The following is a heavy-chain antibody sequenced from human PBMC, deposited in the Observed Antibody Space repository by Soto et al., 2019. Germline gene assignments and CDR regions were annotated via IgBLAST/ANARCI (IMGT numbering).Heavy chain of an antibody. V-gene: IGHV3-33*01. J-gene: IGHJ6*02. CDR2: IWYDGSNK. CDR3: AGGGPLEMAIKYYYYYGMDV. Sequence: QVQLVESGGGVVQPGRSLRLSCAASGFTFSSYGMHWVRQAPGKGLEWVAVIWYDGSNKYYADSVKGRFTISRDNSKNTVELQMNSLRGEDTAGYYRAGGGPLEMAIKYYYYYGMDVWGQGTTVTVSS. CDR1: GFTFSSYG. D-gene: IGHD3-16*01.